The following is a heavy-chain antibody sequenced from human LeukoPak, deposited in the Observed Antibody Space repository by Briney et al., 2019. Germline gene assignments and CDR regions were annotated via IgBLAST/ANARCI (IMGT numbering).Heavy chain of an antibody. Sequence: GGSLRLSCAASGFTLSSYGMHWVRQAPGKGLEWVAVISYDGSNKYYADSVKGRFTISRDNSKNTLYLQMNSLRAEDTAVYYCAKDLTIFGVVYAFDIWGQGTMVTVPS. J-gene: IGHJ3*02. CDR1: GFTLSSYG. CDR3: AKDLTIFGVVYAFDI. V-gene: IGHV3-30*18. D-gene: IGHD3-3*01. CDR2: ISYDGSNK.